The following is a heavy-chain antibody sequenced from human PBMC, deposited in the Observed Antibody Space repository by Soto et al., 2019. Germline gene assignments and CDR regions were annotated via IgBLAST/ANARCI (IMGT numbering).Heavy chain of an antibody. V-gene: IGHV4-4*07. J-gene: IGHJ4*02. CDR3: ARGEYDFWSGYYYFDY. Sequence: SETLSLTCTVSGASISGFYWSWIRKSAGKGLEWIGRIYATGTTDYNPSLKSRVMMSVDTSKKQFSLKLRSVTAADTAVYYCARGEYDFWSGYYYFDYWGQGTLVTVSS. CDR1: GASISGFY. CDR2: IYATGTT. D-gene: IGHD3-3*01.